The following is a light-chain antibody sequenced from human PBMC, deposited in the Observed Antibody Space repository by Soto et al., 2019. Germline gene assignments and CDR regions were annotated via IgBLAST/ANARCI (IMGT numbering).Light chain of an antibody. Sequence: IQMTQSPSSLSASVGDRVTITCRASHSISTYLNWYQQKAGLAPKLLIYAASSLQSGVLSRFSGSGSGTDFTLTISSLQPEDFATYYCQQTYSTPPTFGQGTKVDIK. V-gene: IGKV1-39*01. CDR1: HSISTY. J-gene: IGKJ1*01. CDR2: AAS. CDR3: QQTYSTPPT.